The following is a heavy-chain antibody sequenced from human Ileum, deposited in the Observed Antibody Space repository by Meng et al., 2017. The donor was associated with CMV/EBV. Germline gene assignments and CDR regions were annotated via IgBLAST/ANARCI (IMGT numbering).Heavy chain of an antibody. CDR3: ARDLGVGAAGY. J-gene: IGHJ4*01. Sequence: SCKASGYTFSDYFLHWVRQAPGQGLEWMGWINPKSGVTNYAQRLQDRVTMTTDTSIRTVYMDLSRLTSDDTAIFYCARDLGVGAAGYWGQGTLVTVSS. CDR1: GYTFSDYF. V-gene: IGHV1-2*02. D-gene: IGHD3-3*01. CDR2: INPKSGVT.